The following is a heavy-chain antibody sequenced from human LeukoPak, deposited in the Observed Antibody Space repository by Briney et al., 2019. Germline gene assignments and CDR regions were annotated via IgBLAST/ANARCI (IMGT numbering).Heavy chain of an antibody. CDR1: GGSISTYY. V-gene: IGHV4-59*01. CDR3: ASSYCSGGSCDLGTLDY. J-gene: IGHJ4*02. D-gene: IGHD2-15*01. CDR2: VYHTGST. Sequence: SETLSLTCAVSGGSISTYYWSWIRQSPGKELEWIGTVYHTGSTNYNPSLKSRVTISVDTSKNQFSLKLSSVTAADTAVYYCASSYCSGGSCDLGTLDYWGQGTLVTVSS.